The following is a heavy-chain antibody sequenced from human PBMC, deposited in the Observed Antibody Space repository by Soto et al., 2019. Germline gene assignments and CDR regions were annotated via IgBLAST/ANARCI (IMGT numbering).Heavy chain of an antibody. CDR3: ARGSGFEAQSLYFGHNWFDP. CDR1: GGSFSGYY. Sequence: SETLSLTCAVYGGSFSGYYWSWIRQHPGKGLEWIGYIYYSGSTYYNPSLKSRVTISVDTSKNQFSLKLSSVTAADTAVYYCARGSGFEAQSLYFGHNWFDPWGQGTLVTVSS. CDR2: IYYSGST. V-gene: IGHV4-31*11. J-gene: IGHJ5*02. D-gene: IGHD3-10*01.